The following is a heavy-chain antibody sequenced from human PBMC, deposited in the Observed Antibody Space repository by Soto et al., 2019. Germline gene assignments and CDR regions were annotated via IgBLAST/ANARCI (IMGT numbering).Heavy chain of an antibody. CDR2: ISYDGSNK. CDR1: GFTFSSYC. CDR3: AKDYRVPDYDFWSGSYYFDY. D-gene: IGHD3-3*01. Sequence: GGSLRLSCAASGFTFSSYCMHWVRQAPGKGLEWVAVISYDGSNKYYADSVKGRFTISRDNSKNTLYLQMNSLRAEDTAVYYCAKDYRVPDYDFWSGSYYFDYWGQGTLVTVSS. J-gene: IGHJ4*02. V-gene: IGHV3-30*18.